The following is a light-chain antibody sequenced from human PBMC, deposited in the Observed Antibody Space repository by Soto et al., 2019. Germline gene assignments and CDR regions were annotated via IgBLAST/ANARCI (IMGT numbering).Light chain of an antibody. CDR3: SSYTSSSTLV. CDR2: EVG. CDR1: SSDVGGYKY. J-gene: IGLJ3*02. V-gene: IGLV2-14*01. Sequence: QPVLTQPASVSGSPGQSITISCSGTSSDVGGYKYVSWYQQHPGKAPKLMIYEVGNRPSGVSQRFSGSKSGNTASLTIFGLQAEDEADYYCSSYTSSSTLVFGGGTKLTVL.